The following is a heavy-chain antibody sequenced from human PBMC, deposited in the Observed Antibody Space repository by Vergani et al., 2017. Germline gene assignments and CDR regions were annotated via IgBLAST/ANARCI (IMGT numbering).Heavy chain of an antibody. CDR3: AVRPRVNLVGGGIVTKRTFDY. D-gene: IGHD2-8*02. CDR2: INNDGHN. V-gene: IGHV4-34*02. Sequence: QVQLQQWGAGVVKPSGTLSLTCAVFGESFSSFYWSWIRQPPGKGLEWIGEINNDGHNNYNTSLESRVTLSRDPAKNQFSLNLMSVTAADTAMYYCAVRPRVNLVGGGIVTKRTFDYLRQGRLVTDSS. CDR1: GESFSSFY. J-gene: IGHJ4*02.